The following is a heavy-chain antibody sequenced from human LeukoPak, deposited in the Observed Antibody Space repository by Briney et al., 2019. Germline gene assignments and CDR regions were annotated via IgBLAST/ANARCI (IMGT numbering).Heavy chain of an antibody. J-gene: IGHJ6*02. D-gene: IGHD5-18*01. CDR2: INPNSGGT. Sequence: ASVKVSCKASGYTFTGYYMHWVRQAPGQGLGWMGWINPNSGGTNYAQKFQGRVTMTRDTSISTAYMELSRLRSDDTAVYYCARSLNTAMEEYYYYGMDVWGQGTTVTVSS. V-gene: IGHV1-2*02. CDR3: ARSLNTAMEEYYYYGMDV. CDR1: GYTFTGYY.